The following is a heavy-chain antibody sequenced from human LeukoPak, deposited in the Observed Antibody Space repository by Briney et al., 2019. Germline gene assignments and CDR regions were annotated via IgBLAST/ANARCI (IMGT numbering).Heavy chain of an antibody. CDR2: IYPGDSDT. CDR3: ARHGGEDIVVVPAPDY. Sequence: GESLKISCKGSGYSFTSYWIGWVRQMPGKGLEWMGIIYPGDSDTRYSPSFQGQVTISADKSISTAYLQWSSLKASDTAMYYCARHGGEDIVVVPAPDYWGQGTLVTVSS. J-gene: IGHJ4*02. D-gene: IGHD2-2*01. CDR1: GYSFTSYW. V-gene: IGHV5-51*01.